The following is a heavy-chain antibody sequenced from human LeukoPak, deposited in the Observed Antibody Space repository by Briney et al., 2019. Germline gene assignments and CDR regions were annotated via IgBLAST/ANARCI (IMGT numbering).Heavy chain of an antibody. J-gene: IGHJ3*02. D-gene: IGHD5-24*01. CDR1: GYSISSGYH. Sequence: SETLSLTCAVSGYSISSGYHWGWIRQPPGKGLEWIGSIYHSGSTNYNPSLKSRVTISVDTSKNQFSLKLSSVTAADTAVYYCARDLRGRDGYNKFDAFDIWGQGTMVTVSS. CDR2: IYHSGST. CDR3: ARDLRGRDGYNKFDAFDI. V-gene: IGHV4-38-2*02.